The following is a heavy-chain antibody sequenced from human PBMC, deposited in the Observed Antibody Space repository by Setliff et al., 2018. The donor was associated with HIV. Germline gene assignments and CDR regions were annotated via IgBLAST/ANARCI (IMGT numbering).Heavy chain of an antibody. CDR1: GYTFTSYD. D-gene: IGHD5-12*01. CDR3: ARARSGYEADFDY. Sequence: GASVKVSCKASGYTFTSYDINWVRQATGQGLEWMGWMNPESGNTGYAQRFQGGVTMTRNTSISTAYMELRSLKSDDTAVYYCARARSGYEADFDYWGQGTLVTVSS. J-gene: IGHJ4*02. CDR2: MNPESGNT. V-gene: IGHV1-8*01.